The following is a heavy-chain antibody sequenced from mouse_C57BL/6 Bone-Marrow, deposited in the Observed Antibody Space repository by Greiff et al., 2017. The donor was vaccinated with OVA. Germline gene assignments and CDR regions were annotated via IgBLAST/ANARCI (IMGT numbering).Heavy chain of an antibody. CDR3: ARRSGFRRDGAMDY. CDR2: INPDSSTI. Sequence: EVKLVESGGGLVQPGGSLKLSCAASGIEFSRYWMSWVRRAPGKGLEWIGEINPDSSTINYAPSLKDKFIISRDNAKNTLYLQMSNVRSEDTALFYCARRSGFRRDGAMDYWGQGTSVTVSS. D-gene: IGHD3-3*01. CDR1: GIEFSRYW. V-gene: IGHV4-1*01. J-gene: IGHJ4*01.